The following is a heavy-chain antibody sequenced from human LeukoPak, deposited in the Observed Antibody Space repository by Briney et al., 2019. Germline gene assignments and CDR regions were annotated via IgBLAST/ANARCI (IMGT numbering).Heavy chain of an antibody. D-gene: IGHD2-15*01. J-gene: IGHJ1*01. V-gene: IGHV4-59*12. CDR3: AGRGHRYSRD. CDR2: IHDSGIT. CDR1: RDSTSSGF. Sequence: SETLSLIPNLPRDSTSSGFWSWVRQSPGEGLEWIRFIHDSGITDYNTSLKSRLLMSLNTSKNQFSLNLRSVTAADMAVYYCAGRGHRYSRDWGQGSLVTISS.